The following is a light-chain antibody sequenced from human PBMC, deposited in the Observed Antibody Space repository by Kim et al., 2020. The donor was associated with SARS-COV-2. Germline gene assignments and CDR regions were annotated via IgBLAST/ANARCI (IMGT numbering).Light chain of an antibody. CDR3: QAWDSSTV. V-gene: IGLV3-1*01. CDR2: QDS. Sequence: SYELTQPPSVSVSPGRTASITCSGDKLGDKYACWYQQKPGQSPVLVIYQDSKRPSGIPERLSGSNSGNTATLTISGTQAMDEADYYCQAWDSSTVFGTGTKVTVL. CDR1: KLGDKY. J-gene: IGLJ1*01.